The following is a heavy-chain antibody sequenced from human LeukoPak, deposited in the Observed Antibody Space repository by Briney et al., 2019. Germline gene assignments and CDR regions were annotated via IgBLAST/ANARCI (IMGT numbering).Heavy chain of an antibody. Sequence: SETLSLTCTVSGGSISSYYWSWIRQPPGKGLEWIGNIYYSGSTNYNPSLKSRVTISVDTPKNQFSLRLSSVTAADTAVYYCARYITYWGQGTLVTVSS. CDR1: GGSISSYY. CDR3: ARYITY. V-gene: IGHV4-59*08. D-gene: IGHD3-10*01. CDR2: IYYSGST. J-gene: IGHJ1*01.